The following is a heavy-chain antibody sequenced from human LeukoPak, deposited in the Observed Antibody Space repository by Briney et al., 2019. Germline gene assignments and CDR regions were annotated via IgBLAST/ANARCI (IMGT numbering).Heavy chain of an antibody. D-gene: IGHD1-20*01. CDR2: ISSSGSTM. J-gene: IGHJ6*03. V-gene: IGHV3-11*04. CDR1: RFTFSDYY. CDR3: ASRTGITGSNYYIAV. Sequence: GGSLRLSCAASRFTFSDYYMGWIRQAPGNGLEWVSYISSSGSTMHYADSVKGRFTISRDNTKNSLYLQMNSLRAEDTGVYYCASRTGITGSNYYIAVWGIRTTVTVSS.